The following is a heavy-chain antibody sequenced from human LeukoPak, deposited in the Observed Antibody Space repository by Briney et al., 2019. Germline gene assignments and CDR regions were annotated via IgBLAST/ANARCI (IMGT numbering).Heavy chain of an antibody. CDR3: ARDLDDSSGNWFDP. V-gene: IGHV3-30-3*01. CDR1: GFAFSVFD. CDR2: ISYDGSNK. Sequence: GTSLRLSCTASGFAFSVFDMHWVRQAPGKGLEWVAVISYDGSNKYYADSVKGRFTISRDNSKNTLYLQMNSLRAEDTAVYYCARDLDDSSGNWFDPWGQGTLVTVSS. J-gene: IGHJ5*02. D-gene: IGHD3-22*01.